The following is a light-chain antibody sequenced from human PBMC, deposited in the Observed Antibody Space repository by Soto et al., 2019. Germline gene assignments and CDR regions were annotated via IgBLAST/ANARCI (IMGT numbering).Light chain of an antibody. CDR2: DAS. V-gene: IGKV1-5*01. Sequence: DIQMTQSPSTLSASVGDRVTITCRASQSISSWLAWYQQKPGKAPKLLIYDASSLESGVPSRFSGSGSRTEFTLTISSLQPDYFATYYCQQYNSWWTFGQGTKVEIK. J-gene: IGKJ1*01. CDR3: QQYNSWWT. CDR1: QSISSW.